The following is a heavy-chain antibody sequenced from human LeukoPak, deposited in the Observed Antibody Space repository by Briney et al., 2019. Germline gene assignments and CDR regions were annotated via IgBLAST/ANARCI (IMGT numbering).Heavy chain of an antibody. CDR2: INPNSGGT. J-gene: IGHJ5*01. CDR3: GREQSGSYIHAFDS. CDR1: GYTFTGYY. D-gene: IGHD3-3*01. Sequence: ASVKVSCKASGYTFTGYYMHWVRQAPGQGLEWVGWINPNSGGTNYAQKFQGRVTMTRDTSISTAYMELSSLRTDDTAVYYCGREQSGSYIHAFDSRGQGTLVTVSS. V-gene: IGHV1-2*02.